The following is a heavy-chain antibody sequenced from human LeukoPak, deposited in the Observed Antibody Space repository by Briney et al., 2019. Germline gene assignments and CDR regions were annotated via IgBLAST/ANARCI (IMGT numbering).Heavy chain of an antibody. CDR3: ARDHSSGYYGY. J-gene: IGHJ4*02. V-gene: IGHV3-7*01. CDR1: GFTFSSYW. D-gene: IGHD3-22*01. CDR2: IKQDGSEK. Sequence: GGSLRLSCAASGFTFSSYWMSWVRQAPGKGLGWVANIKQDGSEKYYVDSVKGRFTISRDNAKNSLYLQMNSLRAEDTAVYYCARDHSSGYYGYWGQGTLVTASS.